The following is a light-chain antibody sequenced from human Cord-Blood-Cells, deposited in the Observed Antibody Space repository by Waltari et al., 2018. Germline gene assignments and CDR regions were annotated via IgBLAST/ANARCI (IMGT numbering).Light chain of an antibody. CDR1: SSDVGGYNY. J-gene: IGLJ1*01. V-gene: IGLV2-14*01. CDR2: EVS. CDR3: SSYTSSSTLV. Sequence: QSALTQPASVSGSPGQSITISCTGTSSDVGGYNYVSWYQQHPGKAPKLMIYEVSTRPSGVSNRGSGSKSGNTASLTISGRQAEDEADYYCSSYTSSSTLVFGTGTKVTVL.